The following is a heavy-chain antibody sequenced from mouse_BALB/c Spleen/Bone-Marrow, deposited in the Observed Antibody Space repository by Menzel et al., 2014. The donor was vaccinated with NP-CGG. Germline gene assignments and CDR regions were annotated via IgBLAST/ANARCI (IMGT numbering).Heavy chain of an antibody. CDR1: GYTFTSYW. CDR3: TSDYDGY. J-gene: IGHJ2*01. CDR2: IYPGNSDN. V-gene: IGHV1-5*01. D-gene: IGHD2-4*01. Sequence: VQLQQSGTVLARPGASVKMSCKASGYTFTSYWMHWVKQRPGQDLEWIGAIYPGNSDNSYNQKFKGKANLTAVTSTSTAYMELSSLTNEDSALYYCTSDYDGYWGQGTTLTVSS.